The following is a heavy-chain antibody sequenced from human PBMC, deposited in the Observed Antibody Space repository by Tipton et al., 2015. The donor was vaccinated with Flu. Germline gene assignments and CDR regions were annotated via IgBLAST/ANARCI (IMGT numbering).Heavy chain of an antibody. J-gene: IGHJ5*02. V-gene: IGHV4-61*02. D-gene: IGHD4-11*01. CDR1: GGSITSDTYY. Sequence: SLTCTVSGGSITSDTYYWHWIRQPAGKGLEWIGRIYTSGSTDYNPSLKSRVTISVDTSKNQFSLIMNSVTAADTAVYYCARRSYSNYVSEPKNWFDPWGQGTLVTVSS. CDR3: ARRSYSNYVSEPKNWFDP. CDR2: IYTSGST.